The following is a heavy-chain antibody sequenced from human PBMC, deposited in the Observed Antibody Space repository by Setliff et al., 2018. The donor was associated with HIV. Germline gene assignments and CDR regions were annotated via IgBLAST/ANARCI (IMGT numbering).Heavy chain of an antibody. J-gene: IGHJ4*02. V-gene: IGHV4-4*07. D-gene: IGHD6-19*01. CDR1: GGSVSNYY. Sequence: SETLSLTCTVSGGSVSNYYWTWIRQSAGKGLEWIGHINTSGSTKYNPSLKSRLTMSVDSSGNQFSLTLTSVTAADTAVYYCARDPHTGWYYLDFWGPGALVTVSS. CDR3: ARDPHTGWYYLDF. CDR2: INTSGST.